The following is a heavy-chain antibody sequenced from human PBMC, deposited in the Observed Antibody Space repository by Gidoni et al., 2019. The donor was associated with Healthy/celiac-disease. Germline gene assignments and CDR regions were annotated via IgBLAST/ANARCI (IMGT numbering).Heavy chain of an antibody. CDR3: ARAYSGWSDY. V-gene: IGHV4-34*01. D-gene: IGHD6-19*01. Sequence: QVQLQQWGAGLLKPSDTLSPTCAVYGGSFSGYYWSWDRQPPGKGLAWIGEINHSGSTNYNPSLKSRVTISVDTSKNQFSLKLGSVTAADTAVYYCARAYSGWSDYWGQGTLVTVSS. CDR1: GGSFSGYY. CDR2: INHSGST. J-gene: IGHJ4*02.